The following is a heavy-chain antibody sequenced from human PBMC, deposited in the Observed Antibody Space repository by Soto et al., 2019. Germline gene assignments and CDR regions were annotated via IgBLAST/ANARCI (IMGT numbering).Heavy chain of an antibody. Sequence: ASVKVSCKASGYTFTSYDIYWVRQATGQGLEWMGWMNPNTGNSGYAQKFQGRVTVTSDTSINTVLMELSSLRFEDTAVYYCARRAETNGWNGFGADKYYFDFWGQGTLVTVSS. V-gene: IGHV1-8*01. CDR3: ARRAETNGWNGFGADKYYFDF. CDR2: MNPNTGNS. CDR1: GYTFTSYD. J-gene: IGHJ4*02. D-gene: IGHD1-1*01.